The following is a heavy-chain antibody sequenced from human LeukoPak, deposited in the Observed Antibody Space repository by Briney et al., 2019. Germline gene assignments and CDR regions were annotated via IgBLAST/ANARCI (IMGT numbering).Heavy chain of an antibody. V-gene: IGHV3-23*01. J-gene: IGHJ4*01. CDR2: ISGSGGST. CDR1: GFTFSSYV. Sequence: GGSLRLACAVSGFTFSSYVTSWVRQAPGKGLEWVSAISGSGGSTYYADSVKGRFTISRDNAKNSLYLQMNSLRAEDTAVYYCARQGDDYWGHGTLVTVSS. D-gene: IGHD3-16*01. CDR3: ARQGDDY.